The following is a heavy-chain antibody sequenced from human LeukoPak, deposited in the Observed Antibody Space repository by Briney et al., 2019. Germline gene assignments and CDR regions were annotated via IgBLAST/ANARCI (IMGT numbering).Heavy chain of an antibody. J-gene: IGHJ4*02. CDR3: ARDYCSSTSCRLDY. CDR2: INPNSGGT. V-gene: IGHV1-2*02. CDR1: VYTFTDYY. Sequence: ASVTVSHKPSVYTFTDYYMHGVGQAPGQGRAGMGWINPNSGGTNYAQKFQGRVTMTRDTSISTAYMELSRLRSDDTAVYYCARDYCSSTSCRLDYWGQGTLVTVSS. D-gene: IGHD2-2*01.